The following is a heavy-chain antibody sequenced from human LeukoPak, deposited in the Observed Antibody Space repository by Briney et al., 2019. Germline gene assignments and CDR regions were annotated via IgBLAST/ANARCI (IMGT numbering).Heavy chain of an antibody. V-gene: IGHV3-33*08. CDR2: IWYDGSNK. CDR3: ARGVAAAGFFDY. J-gene: IGHJ4*02. D-gene: IGHD6-13*01. Sequence: GGSLRLSCAASGFTFSSYAMHWVRQAPGKGLEWVAVIWYDGSNKYYADSVKGRFTISRDNSKNTLYLQMNSLRAEDTAVYYCARGVAAAGFFDYWGQGTLVTVSS. CDR1: GFTFSSYA.